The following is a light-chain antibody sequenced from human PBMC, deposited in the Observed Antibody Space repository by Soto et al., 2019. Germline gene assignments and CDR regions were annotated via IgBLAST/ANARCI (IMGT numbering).Light chain of an antibody. CDR3: CSFRGIGYV. V-gene: IGLV2-23*02. Sequence: QSVLTQPASVSGSPGQSITISCSGTTSDVGIVSWYQHHPGKAPKLMIHEVTKRPSGVSDRFSGSKAGDSASLRISGLQAEDEADYICCSFRGIGYVFGPETKVTVL. CDR2: EVT. J-gene: IGLJ1*01. CDR1: TSDVGI.